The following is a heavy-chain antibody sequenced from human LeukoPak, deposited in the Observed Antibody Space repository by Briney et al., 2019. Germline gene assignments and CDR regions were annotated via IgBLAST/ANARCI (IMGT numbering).Heavy chain of an antibody. CDR1: GFTFSSYG. V-gene: IGHV3-30*02. CDR2: IQYDGSNK. Sequence: GGSLRLSCAASGFTFSSYGMHWVRQAPGKGLEWVAFIQYDGSNKYYADSVKGRFTISRDNSKNTLYLQMNSLRAEDTAVYYCAKDVGGDGFDIWGQGTMVTVSS. J-gene: IGHJ3*02. CDR3: AKDVGGDGFDI. D-gene: IGHD3-16*01.